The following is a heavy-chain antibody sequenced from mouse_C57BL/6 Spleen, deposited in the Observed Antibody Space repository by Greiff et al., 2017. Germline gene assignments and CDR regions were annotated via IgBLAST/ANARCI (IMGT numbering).Heavy chain of an antibody. D-gene: IGHD2-3*01. V-gene: IGHV1-64*01. Sequence: QVQLQQPGAELVKPGASVKLSCKASGYTFTSYWMHWVKQRPGQGLEWIGMIHPNSGSTNYNEKFKSKATLTVDKSSSTAYMQLSSLTSEDSAVYYCARGSKPDGCYVHVGAWGQSATLTVAS. CDR2: IHPNSGST. CDR3: ARGSKPDGCYVHVGA. J-gene: IGHJ2*01. CDR1: GYTFTSYW.